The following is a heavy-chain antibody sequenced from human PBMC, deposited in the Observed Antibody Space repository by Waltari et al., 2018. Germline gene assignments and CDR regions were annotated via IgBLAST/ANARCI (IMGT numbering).Heavy chain of an antibody. J-gene: IGHJ5*02. V-gene: IGHV3-30-3*01. Sequence: QVQLVESGGGVVQPGRSPRLSCAASGFTFSSYAMHWVRQAPGKGLEWVAVISYDGSNKYYADSVKGRFTISRDNSKNTLYLQMNSLRAEDTAVYYCASWGDIAAAGANWFDPWGQGTLVTVSS. CDR3: ASWGDIAAAGANWFDP. D-gene: IGHD6-13*01. CDR2: ISYDGSNK. CDR1: GFTFSSYA.